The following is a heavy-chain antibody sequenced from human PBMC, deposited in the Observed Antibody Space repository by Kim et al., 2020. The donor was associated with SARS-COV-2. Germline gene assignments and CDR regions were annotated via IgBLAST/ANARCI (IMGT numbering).Heavy chain of an antibody. CDR3: AGRSCGGSCPPFGYYGMDV. CDR1: GYVFTDYY. CDR2: VNPADGKT. V-gene: IGHV1-46*01. Sequence: ASVKVSCKASGYVFTDYYIHWVRQAPGQGLEWMGMVNPADGKTVYAQKFQGRVTMTRDTSAPSVYMELSRVRSEETAVYYCAGRSCGGSCPPFGYYGMDVWGPGTTVTVSS. D-gene: IGHD2-15*01. J-gene: IGHJ6*02.